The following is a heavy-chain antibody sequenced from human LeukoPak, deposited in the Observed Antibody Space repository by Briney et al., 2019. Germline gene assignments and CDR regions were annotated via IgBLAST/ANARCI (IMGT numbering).Heavy chain of an antibody. CDR2: IIPIFGTA. J-gene: IGHJ6*03. CDR1: GGTFSSYA. Sequence: GASVKVSCKASGGTFSSYAISWVRQAPGQGLEWMGGIIPIFGTANYAQKFQGRVTITTDESTSTAYMELSSLRSEDTAVYYCGRSRGYPPNYYYYYMDVWGKGTTVTVSS. CDR3: GRSRGYPPNYYYYYMDV. D-gene: IGHD5-18*01. V-gene: IGHV1-69*05.